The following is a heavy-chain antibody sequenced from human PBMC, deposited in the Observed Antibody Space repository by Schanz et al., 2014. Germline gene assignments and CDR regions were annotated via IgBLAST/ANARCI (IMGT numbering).Heavy chain of an antibody. Sequence: EVQLGESGGGLVQPGGSLRLSCSASGFTFSSNAMSWVRQAPGKGLEWVSTISGSGGSTYYADSVKGRFTISRDNSKNTLSLQLNSLRADDTAVYYCAKHLYQYNYYGMDVWGQGTTVTVSS. CDR2: ISGSGGST. J-gene: IGHJ6*02. D-gene: IGHD2-2*02. V-gene: IGHV3-23*04. CDR1: GFTFSSNA. CDR3: AKHLYQYNYYGMDV.